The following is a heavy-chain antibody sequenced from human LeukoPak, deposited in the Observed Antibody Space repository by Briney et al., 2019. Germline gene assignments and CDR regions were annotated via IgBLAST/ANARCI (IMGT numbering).Heavy chain of an antibody. CDR1: GFTFSSFA. D-gene: IGHD3-22*01. CDR3: ARDLDSSGYYYAY. V-gene: IGHV3-30*04. CDR2: ISFDGSDK. J-gene: IGHJ4*02. Sequence: GGSPRLSRAASGFTFSSFAMHWVRQAPGKGLEWVAVISFDGSDKYYAEAVKGRFTISRDNSENTVYLQMNSLRAEDTAVYYCARDLDSSGYYYAYWGQGSLVTVCS.